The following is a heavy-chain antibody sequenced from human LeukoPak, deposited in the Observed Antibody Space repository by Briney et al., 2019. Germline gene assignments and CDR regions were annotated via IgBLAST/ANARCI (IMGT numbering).Heavy chain of an antibody. CDR3: ATEILGAPTPGAY. V-gene: IGHV4/OR15-8*01. CDR2: VHRSGRT. Sequence: PSETLSLTCDVSIDSTSGNYWSWVRQSPGKGLEWIGEVHRSGRTNYMPSPKSRVTISIDKSKDQISLDLTSVTAADTAVYYCATEILGAPTPGAYWGQGTLVTVSS. J-gene: IGHJ4*02. D-gene: IGHD2-8*02. CDR1: IDSTSGNY.